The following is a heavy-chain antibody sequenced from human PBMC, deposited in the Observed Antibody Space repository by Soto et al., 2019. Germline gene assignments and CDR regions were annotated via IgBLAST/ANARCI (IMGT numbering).Heavy chain of an antibody. V-gene: IGHV3-23*01. CDR2: ISVSGDAT. D-gene: IGHD2-15*01. CDR1: GFTFSNYA. CDR3: ATGYYGGVTCRKDY. J-gene: IGHJ4*02. Sequence: EVQLLVSGGDLVQPGGSLRLSCAASGFTFSNYAINWVRQAPGKGLEWVSAISVSGDATYYADSVKGRFTISRDDSKNTVFLQMSSLRGDDTALYYCATGYYGGVTCRKDYWGQGTLVTVSS.